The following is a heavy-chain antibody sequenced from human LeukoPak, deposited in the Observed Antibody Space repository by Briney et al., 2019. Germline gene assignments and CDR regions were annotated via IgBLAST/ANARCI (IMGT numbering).Heavy chain of an antibody. CDR3: AREAAAAPYYYYYMDV. D-gene: IGHD6-13*01. J-gene: IGHJ6*03. Sequence: SETLSLTCTVSGGSISGYYWSWIRQPAGKGLEWIGRIYTSGSTNYNPSLKSRVTMSVDTSKNQFSLKLSSVTAADTAVYYCAREAAAAPYYYYYMDVWGKGTTVTDSS. V-gene: IGHV4-4*07. CDR1: GGSISGYY. CDR2: IYTSGST.